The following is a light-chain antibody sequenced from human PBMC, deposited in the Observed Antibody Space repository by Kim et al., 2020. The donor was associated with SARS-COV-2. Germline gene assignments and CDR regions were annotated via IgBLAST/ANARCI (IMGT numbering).Light chain of an antibody. V-gene: IGKV3-20*01. CDR3: QQYDSSPNT. CDR1: DSVGSTN. J-gene: IGKJ2*01. CDR2: GTS. Sequence: LSPGERPTLSCRASDSVGSTNLAWYQQKPGQAPRLLIYGTSTRASSIPDRFSGGGSGTDFTLTISRLEPEDFAVYYCQQYDSSPNTFGQGTKLEI.